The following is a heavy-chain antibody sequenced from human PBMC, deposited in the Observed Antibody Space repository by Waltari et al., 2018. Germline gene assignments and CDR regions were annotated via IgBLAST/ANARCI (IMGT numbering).Heavy chain of an antibody. J-gene: IGHJ6*03. Sequence: EVQLVESGGGLIQPGGSLRLSCAASGFTFRSYWMHWVRQAPGKGLEWCSRSDSDGSNTNYADSVKGRFTISRDNAKDTLYLQMNSLRAEDTAVYYCACGDYYMDVWGKGTTVTISS. V-gene: IGHV3-74*01. CDR2: SDSDGSNT. D-gene: IGHD3-10*01. CDR1: GFTFRSYW. CDR3: ACGDYYMDV.